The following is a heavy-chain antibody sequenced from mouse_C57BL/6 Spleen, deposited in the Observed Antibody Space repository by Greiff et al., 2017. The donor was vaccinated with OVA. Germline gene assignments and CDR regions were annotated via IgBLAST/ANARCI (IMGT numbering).Heavy chain of an antibody. Sequence: EVKVEESGGGLVKPGGSLKLSCAASGFTFSDYGMHWVRQAPEKGLEWVAYISSGSSTIYYADTVKGRFTISRDNAKNTLFLQMTSLRSEDTAMYYCYGSLYYYAMDYWGQGTSVTVSS. CDR2: ISSGSSTI. J-gene: IGHJ4*01. D-gene: IGHD1-1*01. V-gene: IGHV5-17*01. CDR1: GFTFSDYG. CDR3: YGSLYYYAMDY.